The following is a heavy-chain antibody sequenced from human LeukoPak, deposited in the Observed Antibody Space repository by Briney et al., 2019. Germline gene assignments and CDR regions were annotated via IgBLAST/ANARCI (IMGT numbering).Heavy chain of an antibody. CDR3: AREVGNSYFDY. Sequence: PGESLRLSCAASVFTFSSYAMHWVRQAPGKGLGWVAVISSDGSNAFYADSVKGRFTISRDNSKNTLYLQMSSLRAEDTAVYYGAREVGNSYFDYWGQGTLVTVSS. CDR2: ISSDGSNA. J-gene: IGHJ4*02. V-gene: IGHV3-30*04. CDR1: VFTFSSYA. D-gene: IGHD4-23*01.